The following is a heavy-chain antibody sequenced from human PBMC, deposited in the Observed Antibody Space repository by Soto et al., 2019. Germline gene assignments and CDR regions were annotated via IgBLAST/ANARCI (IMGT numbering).Heavy chain of an antibody. CDR1: RGSMNNYY. CDR3: AGGPMGYDS. Sequence: SETLYLTCSVSRGSMNNYYWSWIRQPPGKGLEWIGYIYYSGSTNYNPSLKSRVTISVDTSKNQFSLKLSSVTAADAAVYYCAGGPMGYDSWGQGTLVTVSS. CDR2: IYYSGST. D-gene: IGHD3-16*01. J-gene: IGHJ4*02. V-gene: IGHV4-59*01.